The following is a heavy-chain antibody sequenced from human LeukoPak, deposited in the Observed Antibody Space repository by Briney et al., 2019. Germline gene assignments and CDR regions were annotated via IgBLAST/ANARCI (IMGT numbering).Heavy chain of an antibody. Sequence: GASAKVSCKASGYTFTSYGISWVRQAPGQGLEWMGWISAYNGNTNYAQKLQGRVTMTTDTSTSTAYMELRSLRSDDTAVYYCARGPGVRGVMGANWFDPWGQGTLVTVSS. J-gene: IGHJ5*02. CDR1: GYTFTSYG. V-gene: IGHV1-18*01. CDR3: ARGPGVRGVMGANWFDP. CDR2: ISAYNGNT. D-gene: IGHD3-10*01.